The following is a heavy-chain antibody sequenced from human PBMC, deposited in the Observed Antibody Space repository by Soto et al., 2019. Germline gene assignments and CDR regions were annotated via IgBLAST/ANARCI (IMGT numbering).Heavy chain of an antibody. Sequence: QVRLQESGPGLVKPSQTLSLTCTVSGGSISSGDYFWSWVRQPPGKGLEWIGYIYYTGSTSYNPSLKSRITMSVDTSKNQFSLKVSSVTAADTAVYFCARDDGSYRLYDYWGQGTLVTVSS. D-gene: IGHD3-3*01. V-gene: IGHV4-30-4*01. CDR3: ARDDGSYRLYDY. CDR1: GGSISSGDYF. J-gene: IGHJ4*02. CDR2: IYYTGST.